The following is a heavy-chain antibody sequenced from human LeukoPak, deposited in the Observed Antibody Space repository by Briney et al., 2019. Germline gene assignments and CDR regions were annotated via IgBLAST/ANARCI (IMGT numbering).Heavy chain of an antibody. D-gene: IGHD4-17*01. CDR2: INPNSGGT. V-gene: IGHV1-2*02. J-gene: IGHJ4*02. CDR3: ARGTTVIQTLDY. CDR1: GYTFTGYY. Sequence: ASVKVSCKASGYTFTGYYMHWVRQAPGQGLVWMGWINPNSGGTNYAQKFQGRVTMTRDTSISTAYMELSRLRSDDTAVYYCARGTTVIQTLDYWGQGTLVTVSS.